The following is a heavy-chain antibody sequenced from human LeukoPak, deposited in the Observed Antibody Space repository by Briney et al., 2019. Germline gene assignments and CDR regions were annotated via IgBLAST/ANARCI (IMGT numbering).Heavy chain of an antibody. CDR2: IKEDGGEK. J-gene: IGHJ4*02. CDR1: GFTFSLYW. CDR3: ARGHNSTLPD. Sequence: PGGSLRLSCAASGFTFSLYWMAWVRQAPGKGLEWVANIKEDGGEKYYADSVKGRFTISRDNAKNSMYLEMNSLRAEDTAVYYCARGHNSTLPDWGQGSLVTVSS. V-gene: IGHV3-7*04. D-gene: IGHD1-20*01.